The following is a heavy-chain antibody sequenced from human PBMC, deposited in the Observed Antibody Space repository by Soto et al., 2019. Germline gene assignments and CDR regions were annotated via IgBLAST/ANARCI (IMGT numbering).Heavy chain of an antibody. Sequence: EVQLVESGGGLVQPGGSLRLSCPASGFTFSDSWMTWVRQAPGKGLEWVARIKPDESEKKYADSVKGRFSISRDNATNSMYLQIDSLRGEDTAVYYCVRGGSNYASWGQGTLVTVSS. CDR1: GFTFSDSW. CDR3: VRGGSNYAS. V-gene: IGHV3-7*01. J-gene: IGHJ5*02. CDR2: IKPDESEK. D-gene: IGHD4-4*01.